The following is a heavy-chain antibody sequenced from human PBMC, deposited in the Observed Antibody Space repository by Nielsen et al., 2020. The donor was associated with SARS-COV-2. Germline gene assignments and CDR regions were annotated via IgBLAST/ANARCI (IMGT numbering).Heavy chain of an antibody. CDR3: ARADYYDSSGYYYDVSHYFDY. J-gene: IGHJ4*02. CDR2: IYPSGST. CDR1: GGSISSSNW. Sequence: SETLSLTCVVSGGSISSSNWWSWVRQPPGKGLEWIGEIYPSGSTNYNPSLKSRVTISIDKSKNHFSLKLRSVTAADTAVYYCARADYYDSSGYYYDVSHYFDYWGQGTLVTVSS. D-gene: IGHD3-22*01. V-gene: IGHV4-4*02.